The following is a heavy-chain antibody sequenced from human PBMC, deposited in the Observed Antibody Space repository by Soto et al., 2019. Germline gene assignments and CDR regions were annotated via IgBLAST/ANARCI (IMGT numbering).Heavy chain of an antibody. CDR1: GFTFSSYG. CDR3: ANQAGKYYNFLSGCQTGDY. J-gene: IGHJ4*02. CDR2: ISYDATKT. D-gene: IGHD3-3*01. V-gene: IGHV3-30*18. Sequence: QVQLVESGGGVVQAGRSLRLSCAASGFTFSSYGMHWVRQAPGKGLDWMAFISYDATKTYYADSVKGRFTISRDNSKNTLYLKMNSLRVEDTAVYYCANQAGKYYNFLSGCQTGDYWGQGTLVAVSS.